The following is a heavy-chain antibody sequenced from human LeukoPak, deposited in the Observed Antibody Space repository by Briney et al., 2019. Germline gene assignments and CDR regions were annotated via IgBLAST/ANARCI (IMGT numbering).Heavy chain of an antibody. D-gene: IGHD3-10*01. CDR3: ARTVGRGPGGHFDY. CDR1: GFTFNRNA. CDR2: ISSSGSYT. J-gene: IGHJ4*02. V-gene: IGHV3-11*03. Sequence: GGSLRLSCAASGFTFNRNAISWVRQAPGKGLEWVSYISSSGSYTNYADSVQGRFTVSRDNAKNSLFLHMTSLRAEDTAVYYCARTVGRGPGGHFDYGDQGTLVIVSS.